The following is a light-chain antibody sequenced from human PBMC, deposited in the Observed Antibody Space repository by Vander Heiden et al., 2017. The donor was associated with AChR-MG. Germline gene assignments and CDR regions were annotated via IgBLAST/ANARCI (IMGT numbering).Light chain of an antibody. CDR1: SSNIGADYD. J-gene: IGLJ1*01. V-gene: IGLV1-40*01. Sequence: QSVLTQPPSVSGAPGQRVTISCTGSSSNIGADYDVHWYQQQLPGTAPKLLIYGDTNRPSGVPDRFSGSRSGTSASLAITGLQPEDEADYYCQSYDSGLSGEVFGTGTKVTVL. CDR3: QSYDSGLSGEV. CDR2: GDT.